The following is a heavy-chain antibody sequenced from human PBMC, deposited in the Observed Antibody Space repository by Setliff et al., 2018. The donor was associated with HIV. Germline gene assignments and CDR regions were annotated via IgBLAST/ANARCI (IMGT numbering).Heavy chain of an antibody. J-gene: IGHJ4*02. CDR2: ISASSSYT. V-gene: IGHV3-11*03. CDR3: ATSNYYDTRGYYIRGHDY. CDR1: GFIFNDYY. D-gene: IGHD3-22*01. Sequence: GESLTISCAASGFIFNDYYMNWIRQAPGKGLEWVSYISASSSYTSYADSVKGRFTISRDNAKNSLYLQMDNLRAEDTAVYYCATSNYYDTRGYYIRGHDYWGQGTLVTVSS.